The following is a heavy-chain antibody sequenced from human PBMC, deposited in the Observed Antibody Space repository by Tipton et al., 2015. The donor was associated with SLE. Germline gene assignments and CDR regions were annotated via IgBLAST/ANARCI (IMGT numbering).Heavy chain of an antibody. J-gene: IGHJ2*01. CDR2: IRYDGSNK. V-gene: IGHV3-30*02. Sequence: SLRLSCSASGFTFSSYAMHWVRQAPGKGLEWVAFIRYDGSNKYYADSVKGRFTISRDNSKNTLYLQMNSLRAEDTAVYYCAKSPAPDWYFDLWGRGTLVTVSS. CDR1: GFTFSSYA. CDR3: AKSPAPDWYFDL.